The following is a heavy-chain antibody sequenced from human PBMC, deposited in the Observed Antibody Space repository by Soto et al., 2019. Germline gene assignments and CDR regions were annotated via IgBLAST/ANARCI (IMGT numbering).Heavy chain of an antibody. D-gene: IGHD3-10*01. CDR1: GFTFDDYA. CDR2: ISWNSGSI. J-gene: IGHJ4*02. V-gene: IGHV3-9*01. Sequence: EVQLVESGGGLVQPGRSLRLSCAASGFTFDDYAMHWVRQAPGKGLEWVSGISWNSGSIGYADSVKGRFTISRDNAKNSLYLQMNSLRADDTALYYCAKDIRDYYGSGSYWVGFDYWGQGTLVTVSS. CDR3: AKDIRDYYGSGSYWVGFDY.